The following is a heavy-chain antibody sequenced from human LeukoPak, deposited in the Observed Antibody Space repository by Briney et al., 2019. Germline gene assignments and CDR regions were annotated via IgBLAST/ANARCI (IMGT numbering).Heavy chain of an antibody. V-gene: IGHV3-7*01. CDR1: GFTFSTSW. J-gene: IGHJ3*02. Sequence: PGGSLRPSCAASGFTFSTSWMTWVRQAPGKGLEWVAKINRDASEKYYVDSVKGRFTISRDNAKNSLYLLLNSLRAEDTAVYHCARDATPYDSSGYYDAIDIWGQGTMVTVSS. D-gene: IGHD3-22*01. CDR2: INRDASEK. CDR3: ARDATPYDSSGYYDAIDI.